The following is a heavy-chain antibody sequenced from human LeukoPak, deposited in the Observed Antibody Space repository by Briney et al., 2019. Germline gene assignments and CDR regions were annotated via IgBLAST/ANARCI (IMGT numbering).Heavy chain of an antibody. Sequence: PGGSLRLSCAASGFTFSDYSITWIRQAPGKGLEWVSYISSSGSTIYYADSVKGRFTISRDNAKNSLYLQMNSLKAEDTAVYYCARDLTRSGESWGQGTLVIVSS. CDR1: GFTFSDYS. J-gene: IGHJ4*02. CDR2: ISSSGSTI. CDR3: ARDLTRSGES. D-gene: IGHD3-9*01. V-gene: IGHV3-11*01.